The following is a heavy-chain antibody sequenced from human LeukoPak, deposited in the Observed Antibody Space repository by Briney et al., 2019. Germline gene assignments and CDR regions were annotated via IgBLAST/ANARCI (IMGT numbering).Heavy chain of an antibody. Sequence: GASVKVSCKASGYTFTSYSISWVRQAPGQGLEWMGWISAYNGNTNYAQKLQGRVTMRTDTSTSTAYTELRSLRSDDTAVYYCARDLDGYNSYYFDYWGQGTLVTVSS. D-gene: IGHD5-24*01. CDR3: ARDLDGYNSYYFDY. CDR1: GYTFTSYS. V-gene: IGHV1-18*01. J-gene: IGHJ4*02. CDR2: ISAYNGNT.